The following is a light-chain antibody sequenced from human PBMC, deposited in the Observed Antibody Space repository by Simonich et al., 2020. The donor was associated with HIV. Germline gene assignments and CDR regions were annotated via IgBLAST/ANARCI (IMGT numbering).Light chain of an antibody. CDR2: DVS. CDR3: SSYTSSSTLV. V-gene: IGLV2-14*03. J-gene: IGLJ3*02. CDR1: SSDVGGYNY. Sequence: QSALTQPASVSGSPGQSITISCTGTSSDVGGYNYVSWYQHHPGKAPKLMIYDVSKRPPGVSNRFAGSKSGNTASLTISGLQAEDEADYYCSSYTSSSTLVFGGGTKLTVL.